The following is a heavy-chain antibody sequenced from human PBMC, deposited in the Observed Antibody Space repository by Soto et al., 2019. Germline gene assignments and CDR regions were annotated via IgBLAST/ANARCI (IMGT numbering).Heavy chain of an antibody. D-gene: IGHD2-15*01. Sequence: EVQLVESGGGLVQPGGSLRLSCAASGFTFSRDWMSWVRQAPGKGLEWVANIKQDGSEKYYVDSVKGRFTIARDNAKNSLYLQMNSLRAEDTAVYYCAREPHCSGGSCYGWGAFYIWGQGTMVTVSS. J-gene: IGHJ3*02. V-gene: IGHV3-7*01. CDR3: AREPHCSGGSCYGWGAFYI. CDR1: GFTFSRDW. CDR2: IKQDGSEK.